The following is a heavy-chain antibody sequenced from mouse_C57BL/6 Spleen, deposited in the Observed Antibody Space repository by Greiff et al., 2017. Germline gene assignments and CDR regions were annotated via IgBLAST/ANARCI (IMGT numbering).Heavy chain of an antibody. CDR3: ARDWDFFDY. J-gene: IGHJ2*01. D-gene: IGHD4-1*01. V-gene: IGHV1-80*01. Sequence: QVQLKESGAELVKPGASVKISCKASGYAFSSNWMNWVKQRPGKGLEWIGQIDPGDGDTNYNGKFKGKATLTADKSSSTAYMQRSSLTSEDSAVYFCARDWDFFDYWGQGITLTVSS. CDR1: GYAFSSNW. CDR2: IDPGDGDT.